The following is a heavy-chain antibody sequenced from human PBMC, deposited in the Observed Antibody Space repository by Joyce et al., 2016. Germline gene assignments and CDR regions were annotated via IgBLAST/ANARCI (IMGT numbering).Heavy chain of an antibody. CDR1: GFTFGSYS. CDR2: ISSSGITM. CDR3: GRHDYSNTDY. Sequence: EVQLVESGGGLAQPGGSLRLSCASSGFTFGSYSMNWLLQAPGKGLEGVSEISSSGITMYYADSVRGRFIISRDDAKKSVYLQMNDLRVDDTAVYYCGRHDYSNTDYFGQGTLVTVSS. J-gene: IGHJ4*02. D-gene: IGHD4-11*01. V-gene: IGHV3-48*04.